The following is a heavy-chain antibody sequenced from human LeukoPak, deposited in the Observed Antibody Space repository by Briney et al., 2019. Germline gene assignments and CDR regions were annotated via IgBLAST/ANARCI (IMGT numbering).Heavy chain of an antibody. J-gene: IGHJ4*02. CDR2: INPRSGGT. Sequence: ASVKVSCKPSGYTFTDYSMHWVRQAPGLGLEWMGWINPRSGGTVYEENFHGRVTMTSDTSLSTVYMALNLLTSDDTAVYYCTRARGPVGTDFWGQGTLVTVTS. CDR3: TRARGPVGTDF. D-gene: IGHD1-26*01. V-gene: IGHV1-2*02. CDR1: GYTFTDYS.